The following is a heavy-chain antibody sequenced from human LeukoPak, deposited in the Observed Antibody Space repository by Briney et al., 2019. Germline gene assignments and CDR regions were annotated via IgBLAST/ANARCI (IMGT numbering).Heavy chain of an antibody. CDR2: IYYSGTT. Sequence: SETLSLTCTVSGGSITSSGHYWGWIRQPPGKGLEWIGTIYYSGTTYYNSSLKSRVTISGDPSKNQFSLNLRSVTAADTAVYYCAIKIMVRGVIRRDAFDIWGQGTMVTVSS. V-gene: IGHV4-39*07. J-gene: IGHJ3*02. CDR1: GGSITSSGHY. CDR3: AIKIMVRGVIRRDAFDI. D-gene: IGHD3-10*01.